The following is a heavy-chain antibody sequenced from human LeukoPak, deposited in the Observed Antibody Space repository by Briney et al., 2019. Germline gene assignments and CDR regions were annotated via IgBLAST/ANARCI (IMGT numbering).Heavy chain of an antibody. CDR3: ARAFQSLGGLSLPDY. CDR2: IHPSTGNP. V-gene: IGHV7-4-1*02. D-gene: IGHD3-16*02. CDR1: GYTFTNYA. Sequence: ASVKVSCKASGYTFTNYAMNWVRQAPGQGLEWMGWIHPSTGNPTYAQGFTGRFVFSLDTSVSTTYLQITSLKAEDTAVYFCARAFQSLGGLSLPDYWGQGTLVTVPS. J-gene: IGHJ4*02.